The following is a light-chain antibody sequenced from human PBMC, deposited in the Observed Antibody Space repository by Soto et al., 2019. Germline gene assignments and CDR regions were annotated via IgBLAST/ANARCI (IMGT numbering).Light chain of an antibody. CDR2: EVS. CDR3: SSYAGSNRV. J-gene: IGLJ1*01. Sequence: QSALTQPPSASGSPGQSVTISCTGTSSDVGGYNYVSWYQQHPGKAPKVMIYEVSERPSGVPDRFSGSKSGNTASLTVSGLQAEDEADYYCSSYAGSNRVFGTGTKLTVL. V-gene: IGLV2-8*01. CDR1: SSDVGGYNY.